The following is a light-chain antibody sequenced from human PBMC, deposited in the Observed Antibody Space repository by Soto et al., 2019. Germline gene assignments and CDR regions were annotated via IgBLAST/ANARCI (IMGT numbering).Light chain of an antibody. J-gene: IGKJ1*01. Sequence: EIVMTQSPATLSVSPGERATLSCRASQSVRSNLAWYQQKPGQAPRLLIYGASTRATGIPARFSGSGSGTEFTLTISSLQSEDFAVYYCQQYNSWLWTFGQGTKVDIK. CDR3: QQYNSWLWT. CDR2: GAS. CDR1: QSVRSN. V-gene: IGKV3-15*01.